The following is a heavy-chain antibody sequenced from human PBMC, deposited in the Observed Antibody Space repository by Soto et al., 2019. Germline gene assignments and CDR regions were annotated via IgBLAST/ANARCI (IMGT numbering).Heavy chain of an antibody. D-gene: IGHD3-16*01. CDR1: GGSVSSGSHY. V-gene: IGHV4-61*01. CDR3: ARDSSITYYYGMDV. J-gene: IGHJ6*02. CDR2: IYYSGST. Sequence: SETLSLTCTVSGGSVSSGSHYWRWIRRPPGKGLEWIGNIYYSGSTNYNPSLKSRVTISVDTSKNQFSLKLSSVTAADSAVYYCARDSSITYYYGMDVWGQGTTVTAP.